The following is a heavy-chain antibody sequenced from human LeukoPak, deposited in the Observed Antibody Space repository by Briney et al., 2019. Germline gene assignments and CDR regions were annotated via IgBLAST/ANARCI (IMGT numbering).Heavy chain of an antibody. V-gene: IGHV3-74*01. CDR3: ARDLYDFWSGYYAWGLGDY. CDR2: INTDGSST. J-gene: IGHJ4*02. D-gene: IGHD3-3*01. CDR1: GFTFSNYW. Sequence: PGGSLRLSCAASGFTFSNYWMHWVRQAPGKGLVWVSRINTDGSSTSYADSVKGRFTISRDNSKNTLYLQMNSLRAEDTAVHYCARDLYDFWSGYYAWGLGDYWGQGTLVTVSS.